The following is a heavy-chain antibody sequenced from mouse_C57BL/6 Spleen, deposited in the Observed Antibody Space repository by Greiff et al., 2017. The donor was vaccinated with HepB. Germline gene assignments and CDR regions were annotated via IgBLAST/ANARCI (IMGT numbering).Heavy chain of an antibody. CDR2: INPNNGGT. CDR1: GYTFTDYY. Sequence: EVQLQQSGPELVKPGASVKISCKASGYTFTDYYMNWVKQSHGKSLEWIGDINPNNGGTSYNQKFKGKATLTVDKSSSTAYMELRSLTSEDSAVYYCARSPFYYGSLFAYWGQGTLVTVSA. V-gene: IGHV1-26*01. CDR3: ARSPFYYGSLFAY. D-gene: IGHD1-1*01. J-gene: IGHJ3*01.